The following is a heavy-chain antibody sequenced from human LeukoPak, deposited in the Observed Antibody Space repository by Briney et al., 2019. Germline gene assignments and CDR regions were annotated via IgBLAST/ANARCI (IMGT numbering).Heavy chain of an antibody. J-gene: IGHJ4*02. D-gene: IGHD4-11*01. CDR3: ARDQVDYSNYFDY. V-gene: IGHV1-18*01. CDR1: GYTSTSYG. CDR2: ISAYNSNT. Sequence: ASVKVSCKASGYTSTSYGISWVRQAPGQGLELMGWISAYNSNTNYAQKVQGRVTMTTDTSTSTAYMELRSLRSDDTAVYYCARDQVDYSNYFDYWGQGTLVTVSS.